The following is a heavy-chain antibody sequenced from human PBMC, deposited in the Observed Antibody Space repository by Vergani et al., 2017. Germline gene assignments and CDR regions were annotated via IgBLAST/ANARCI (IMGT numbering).Heavy chain of an antibody. CDR3: ARVPPGGYSSGFGY. CDR1: GFTFSSYA. CDR2: ISGSGGST. V-gene: IGHV3-23*04. Sequence: EVQLVESGGGLVQPGGSLRLSCAASGFTFSSYAMSWVRQAPGQGLEWVSAISGSGGSTYYADSVKSRFTISRDNSKNTLSLQMNSLRAEDTAVYYCARVPPGGYSSGFGYWGQGTLVTVSS. D-gene: IGHD6-19*01. J-gene: IGHJ4*02.